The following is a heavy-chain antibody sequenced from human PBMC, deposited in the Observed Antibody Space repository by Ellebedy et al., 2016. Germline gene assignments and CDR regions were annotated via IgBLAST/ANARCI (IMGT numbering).Heavy chain of an antibody. V-gene: IGHV1-18*01. J-gene: IGHJ6*02. CDR2: ISAYNGNT. CDR1: GYTFTTYD. D-gene: IGHD5-18*01. Sequence: ASVKVSCKASGYTFTTYDINWVRQAPGQGLEWMGWISAYNGNTNYAQKLQGRVTMTTDTSTSTAYMELRSLRSDDTAVYYCARYGDTAMDTPNYYYYYGMDVWGQGTTVTVSS. CDR3: ARYGDTAMDTPNYYYYYGMDV.